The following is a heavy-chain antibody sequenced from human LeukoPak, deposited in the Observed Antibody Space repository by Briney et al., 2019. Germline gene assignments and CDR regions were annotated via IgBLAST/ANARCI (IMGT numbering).Heavy chain of an antibody. J-gene: IGHJ4*02. D-gene: IGHD3-9*01. Sequence: ASVKVSCKASGYTFTTYGINWVRQAPGQGLEWMGWISAYTGNTNYAQKLQGRVTMTTDTSTSTAYMELRSLRSDDTAVYYCARDKFSYYDILTGQVSDYWGQGTLVTVSS. CDR3: ARDKFSYYDILTGQVSDY. V-gene: IGHV1-18*01. CDR2: ISAYTGNT. CDR1: GYTFTTYG.